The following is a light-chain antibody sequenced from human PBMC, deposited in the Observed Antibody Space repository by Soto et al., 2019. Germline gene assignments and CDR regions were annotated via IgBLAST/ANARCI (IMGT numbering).Light chain of an antibody. CDR1: QSILYSSNNKNY. J-gene: IGKJ1*01. CDR3: QQHYSSPQT. Sequence: DIVMTQSPDSLAVSLGERATINCKSSQSILYSSNNKNYLAWYQQKPGQPPKLLIYWASTREYGVPDRFSGSGSGTDFTLTISSLQAEDVAAYYCQQHYSSPQTFGQGTKVEIK. V-gene: IGKV4-1*01. CDR2: WAS.